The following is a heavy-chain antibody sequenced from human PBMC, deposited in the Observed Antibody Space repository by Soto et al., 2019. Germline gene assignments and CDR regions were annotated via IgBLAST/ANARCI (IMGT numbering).Heavy chain of an antibody. Sequence: ASVKVSCKASGYRFTGYYMHWVRQAPGQGLEWMEWINPNSGGTNYTQKFQGRVTMTRNTSISTAYMELSRLRSDATAVYFYARARAARSVVFWSQGTLVTVSS. V-gene: IGHV1-2*02. CDR2: INPNSGGT. J-gene: IGHJ4*02. CDR3: ARARAARSVVF. D-gene: IGHD6-13*01. CDR1: GYRFTGYY.